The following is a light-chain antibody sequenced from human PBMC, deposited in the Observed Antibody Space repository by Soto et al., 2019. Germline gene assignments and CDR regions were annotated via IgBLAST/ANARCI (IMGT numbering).Light chain of an antibody. Sequence: QSVLTQPPSASGTPGQRVTISCSGSSSNIGSNTVNWYQQLPGTAPKLLIYSNNQRPSGVPDRFSGSKSGTSASLAISGLQSEDGADYYCAAWDDSLNGHVVFGGGTKLTVL. CDR1: SSNIGSNT. CDR2: SNN. CDR3: AAWDDSLNGHVV. V-gene: IGLV1-44*01. J-gene: IGLJ2*01.